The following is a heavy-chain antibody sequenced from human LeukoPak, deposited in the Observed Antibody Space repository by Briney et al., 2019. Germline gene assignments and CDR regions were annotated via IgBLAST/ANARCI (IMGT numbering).Heavy chain of an antibody. D-gene: IGHD2-2*01. J-gene: IGHJ6*02. V-gene: IGHV1-18*01. Sequence: PRASVKVSCKASGYTFTSYGISWVRQAPGQGLEWMGWISAYNGNTNYAQKLQGRVTMTTDTSTSTAYMELRSLRSDDTAVYYCAREYCSSTSCYPRPYYYCGMDVWGQGTTVTVSS. CDR1: GYTFTSYG. CDR3: AREYCSSTSCYPRPYYYCGMDV. CDR2: ISAYNGNT.